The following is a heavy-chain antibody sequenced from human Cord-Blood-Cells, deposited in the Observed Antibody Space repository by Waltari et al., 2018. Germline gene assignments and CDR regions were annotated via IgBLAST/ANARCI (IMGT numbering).Heavy chain of an antibody. Sequence: QVQLVQSGAEVKKPGSSVKVSCKASGGTFSSYAISWVRQAPGQGLEWMGGCIPIVGTANYAQKFQGRVTITADEATSTAYMELSSLRSEDTAVYYCARDQGGAYCGGDCYFAYWGQGTLVTVSS. CDR2: CIPIVGTA. J-gene: IGHJ4*02. CDR1: GGTFSSYA. D-gene: IGHD2-21*02. CDR3: ARDQGGAYCGGDCYFAY. V-gene: IGHV1-69*01.